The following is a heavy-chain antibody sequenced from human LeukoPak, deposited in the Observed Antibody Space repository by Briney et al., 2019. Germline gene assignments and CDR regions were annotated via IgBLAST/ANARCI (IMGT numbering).Heavy chain of an antibody. Sequence: PGGSLRLSCAASGFTFSSYAMSWVRQAPGKGLEWVSAISGSGGSTYYADSVKGRFTISRDNSKNTLYLQMNSLRAEDTAVYYCAKRATYYDFWSGLIDYWGQGTLVTASS. CDR1: GFTFSSYA. CDR2: ISGSGGST. CDR3: AKRATYYDFWSGLIDY. D-gene: IGHD3-3*01. V-gene: IGHV3-23*01. J-gene: IGHJ4*02.